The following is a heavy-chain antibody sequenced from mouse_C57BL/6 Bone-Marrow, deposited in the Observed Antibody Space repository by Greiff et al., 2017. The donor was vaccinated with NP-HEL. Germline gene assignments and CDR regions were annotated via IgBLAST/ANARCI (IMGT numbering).Heavy chain of an antibody. J-gene: IGHJ2*01. D-gene: IGHD1-1*01. CDR3: ARDYYGSKGY. CDR1: GLTFSDYG. CDR2: ISSGSSTI. Sequence: EVKLMESGGGLVKPGGSLKLSCAASGLTFSDYGMHWVRQAPEKGLEWVAYISSGSSTIYYADTVKGRFTISRDNAKNTLFLQMTSLRSEDTAMYYCARDYYGSKGYWGQGTTLTVSS. V-gene: IGHV5-17*01.